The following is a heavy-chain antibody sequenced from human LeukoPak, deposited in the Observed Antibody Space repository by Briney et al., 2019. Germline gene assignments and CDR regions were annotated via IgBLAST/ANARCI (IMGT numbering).Heavy chain of an antibody. Sequence: PSQTLSLTCTVSGGSISSGDYYWSWIRQPPGKGLEWIGYIYYSGSTYYNPSLKSRVTISVDTSKNQFSLKLSSVTAADTAVYYCARDLRIWSGAIYYFDYWGQGTLVTVSS. CDR1: GGSISSGDYY. CDR2: IYYSGST. D-gene: IGHD3-3*01. CDR3: ARDLRIWSGAIYYFDY. V-gene: IGHV4-30-4*01. J-gene: IGHJ4*02.